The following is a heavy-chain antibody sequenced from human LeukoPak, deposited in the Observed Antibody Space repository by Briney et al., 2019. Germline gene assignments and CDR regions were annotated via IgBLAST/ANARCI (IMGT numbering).Heavy chain of an antibody. CDR2: IYSGGST. J-gene: IGHJ6*03. D-gene: IGHD6-19*01. Sequence: PGGSLRLSCAASGFTVSSNYMSWVRQAPGKGLEWVSVIYSGGSTYYADSVKGRFTISRDNSKNTLYLQMNSLRAEDTAVYYCARVFSGYSSGWSYYYYYYMDVWGKGTTVTVSS. CDR3: ARVFSGYSSGWSYYYYYYMDV. CDR1: GFTVSSNY. V-gene: IGHV3-53*01.